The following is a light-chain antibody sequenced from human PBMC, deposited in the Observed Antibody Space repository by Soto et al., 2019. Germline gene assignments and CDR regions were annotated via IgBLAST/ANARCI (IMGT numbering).Light chain of an antibody. CDR2: DVS. CDR3: SSYTSSDTLV. V-gene: IGLV2-14*01. Sequence: QSALTQDASVSGSPGQSITISCTGTSSDIGSYNSVSWYQQHPGKAPKLMIYDVSNRPSGVSNRLSGSKSGSTASLTISGLQAEDEADYYCSSYTSSDTLVFGTGTKLTVL. CDR1: SSDIGSYNS. J-gene: IGLJ1*01.